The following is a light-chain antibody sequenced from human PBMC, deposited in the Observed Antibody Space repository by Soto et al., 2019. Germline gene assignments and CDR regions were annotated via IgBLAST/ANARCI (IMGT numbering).Light chain of an antibody. Sequence: IQLTQSPSSLSASVGDRVTITCRASQGISSYLAWYQQKPGKAPKLLIYAASTLQSGVPSRFSGSGSGTEFTLTISSLQPGDFATYYCQQSETYPLTFGQGTRLEIK. CDR3: QQSETYPLT. J-gene: IGKJ5*01. V-gene: IGKV1-9*01. CDR2: AAS. CDR1: QGISSY.